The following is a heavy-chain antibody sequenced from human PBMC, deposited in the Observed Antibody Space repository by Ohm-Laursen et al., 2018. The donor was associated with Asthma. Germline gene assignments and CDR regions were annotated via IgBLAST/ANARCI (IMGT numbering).Heavy chain of an antibody. CDR2: IRSKPSGGTT. D-gene: IGHD2-15*01. CDR3: TRIGICSGGSCLFDY. Sequence: SLRLSCAASGFTFSSYAMSWFRQAPGKGLEWLGFIRSKPSGGTTEYAASVKGRFTISRDDSTSIAYLQMNSLKTEDTAVYYCTRIGICSGGSCLFDYWGQGTLVTVSS. V-gene: IGHV3-49*03. J-gene: IGHJ4*02. CDR1: GFTFSSYA.